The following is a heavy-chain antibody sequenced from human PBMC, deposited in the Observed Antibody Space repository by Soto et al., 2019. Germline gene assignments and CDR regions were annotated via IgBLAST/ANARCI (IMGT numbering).Heavy chain of an antibody. CDR1: GFTFSSYS. J-gene: IGHJ5*02. CDR3: ARVPEVPVPAAIGWFDP. D-gene: IGHD2-2*02. V-gene: IGHV3-21*05. Sequence: PGGSLRLSCAASGFTFSSYSMNWVRQAPGKGLEWVSYISSSSSYTNYADSVKGRFTISRDNAKNSLYLQMNSLRAEDTAVYYCARVPEVPVPAAIGWFDPWGQGTLVTVSS. CDR2: ISSSSSYT.